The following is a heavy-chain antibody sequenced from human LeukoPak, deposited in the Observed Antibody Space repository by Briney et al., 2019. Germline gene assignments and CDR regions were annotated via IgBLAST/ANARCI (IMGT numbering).Heavy chain of an antibody. V-gene: IGHV1-2*04. D-gene: IGHD4-17*01. CDR3: ARQDYGDYVGYYYYGMDV. CDR1: GYTFTGYY. CDR2: INPNSGGT. J-gene: IGHJ6*02. Sequence: ASVKVSCKASGYTFTGYYMHWVRQAPGQGLEWMGWINPNSGGTNYAQKFQGWVTMTRDTSISTAYMEPSRLRSDDTAVYYCARQDYGDYVGYYYYGMDVWGQGTTVTVSS.